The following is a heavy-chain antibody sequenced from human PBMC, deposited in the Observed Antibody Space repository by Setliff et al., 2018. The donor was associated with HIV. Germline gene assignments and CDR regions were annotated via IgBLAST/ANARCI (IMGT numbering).Heavy chain of an antibody. V-gene: IGHV4-39*01. D-gene: IGHD3-16*01. J-gene: IGHJ4*02. CDR1: GGSISSTNYF. Sequence: SCTVSGGSISSTNYFWGWIRQPPGKGLEWIGTIYYHGSTYYNPSLKSRVTISIDTSKNQFSLQLTSVTAADTAVYYCVNPSGAMGDFDFWGQGTLVTVSS. CDR3: VNPSGAMGDFDF. CDR2: IYYHGST.